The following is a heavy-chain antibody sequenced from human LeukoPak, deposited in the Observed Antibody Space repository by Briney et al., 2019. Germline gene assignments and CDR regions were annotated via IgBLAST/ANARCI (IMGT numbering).Heavy chain of an antibody. CDR3: ARGGYGDYKFLFDY. Sequence: GASVKVSCKASGGTFSSYAISWVRQAPGQGLEWMGGIIPIFGTANYAQKFQGRVTTTTDESTSTAYMELSSLRSEDTAVYYCARGGYGDYKFLFDYWGQGTLVTVSS. CDR1: GGTFSSYA. J-gene: IGHJ4*02. D-gene: IGHD4-17*01. CDR2: IIPIFGTA. V-gene: IGHV1-69*05.